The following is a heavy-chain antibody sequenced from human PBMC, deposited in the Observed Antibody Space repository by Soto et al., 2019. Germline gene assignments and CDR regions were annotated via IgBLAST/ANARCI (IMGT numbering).Heavy chain of an antibody. CDR3: TTDRAIGARPLFDC. CDR1: GVTFNNAW. CDR2: SLSKPAGGTA. D-gene: IGHD1-26*01. J-gene: IGHJ4*02. Sequence: EVQLVESGGGLVKPGGSLRLSCAASGVTFNNAWMSWVRQVPGKGLEWMARSLSKPAGGTADYVAPVKGRFTLSRDDSKDTLYLQMTSLKTEDTAVYYWTTDRAIGARPLFDCWGQGTLVTVSS. V-gene: IGHV3-15*01.